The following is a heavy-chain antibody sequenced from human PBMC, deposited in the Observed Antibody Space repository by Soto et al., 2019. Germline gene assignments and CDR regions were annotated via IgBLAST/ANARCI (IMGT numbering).Heavy chain of an antibody. CDR1: GYTLTELS. D-gene: IGHD3-10*01. CDR2: FDPEDGET. Sequence: ASVKVSCKVSGYTLTELSMHWVRQAPGKGLEWMGGFDPEDGETIYAQKFQGRVTMTEDTSTDTAYMELSSLRSEDTAVYYCATDLMAILVRGVIITADYWGQGTLVTVSS. J-gene: IGHJ4*02. V-gene: IGHV1-24*01. CDR3: ATDLMAILVRGVIITADY.